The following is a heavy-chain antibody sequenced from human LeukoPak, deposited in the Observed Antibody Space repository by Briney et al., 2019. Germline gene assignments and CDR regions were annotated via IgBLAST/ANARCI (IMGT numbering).Heavy chain of an antibody. D-gene: IGHD4-17*01. CDR3: AKVGGDYKYRTTNWCEP. J-gene: IGHJ5*02. Sequence: PGGSLRLSCAASGFTFCYYGMHGVPQAPGKGLEWVAVISYDGSNKYYVDSVKGRFTISRDNSRNTLYLQMHSLRAEDTAIYYCAKVGGDYKYRTTNWCEPWGQGNPVTVSS. CDR2: ISYDGSNK. CDR1: GFTFCYYG. V-gene: IGHV3-30*18.